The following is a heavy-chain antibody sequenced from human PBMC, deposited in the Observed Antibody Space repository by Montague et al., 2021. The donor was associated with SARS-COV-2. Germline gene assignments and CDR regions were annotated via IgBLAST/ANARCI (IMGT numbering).Heavy chain of an antibody. CDR2: IYYSGXT. D-gene: IGHD3-22*01. J-gene: IGHJ4*02. Sequence: SETRSLTCTVSGGSISSSSYYWGWIRQPPGKGLEWIGSIYYSGXTXYXXXXKXRVTISVDTSKNQFSLKLSSVTAADTAVYYCAREGGWLSRGSYYFDYWGQGTLVTVSS. CDR3: AREGGWLSRGSYYFDY. CDR1: GGSISSSSYY. V-gene: IGHV4-39*07.